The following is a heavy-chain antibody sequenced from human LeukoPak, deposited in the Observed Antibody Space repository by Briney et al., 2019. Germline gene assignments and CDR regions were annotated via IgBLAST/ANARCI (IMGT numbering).Heavy chain of an antibody. CDR3: ARVSSNYYDSTPKLGYFDY. Sequence: SETLSLTCTVSGGSIRSSYYYWSWIRQPPGKGLEWIGYIYYSGSTYYNPSLKSRVTISVDTSKNQFSLKLSSVTAADTAVYYCARVSSNYYDSTPKLGYFDYWGQGTLVTVSS. CDR1: GGSIRSSYYY. D-gene: IGHD3-22*01. V-gene: IGHV4-30-4*01. CDR2: IYYSGST. J-gene: IGHJ4*02.